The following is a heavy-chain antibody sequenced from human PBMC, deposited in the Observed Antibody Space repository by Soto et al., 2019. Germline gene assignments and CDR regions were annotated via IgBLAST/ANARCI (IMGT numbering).Heavy chain of an antibody. CDR3: ARVPRTYGDYPPYYFDY. CDR2: IKQDGSGK. CDR1: GFTFSSYW. D-gene: IGHD4-17*01. Sequence: EVQLVESGGGLVQPGGSLRLSCAASGFTFSSYWMSWVRQAPGKGLEWVSNIKQDGSGKYYVDSVKGRFTISRDNAKNSLYLQMHSLRAEDTAVYYCARVPRTYGDYPPYYFDYWGQGTLVTVSS. V-gene: IGHV3-7*01. J-gene: IGHJ4*02.